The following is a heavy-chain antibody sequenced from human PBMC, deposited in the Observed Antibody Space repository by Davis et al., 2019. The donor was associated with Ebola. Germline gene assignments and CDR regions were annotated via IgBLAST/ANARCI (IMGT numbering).Heavy chain of an antibody. CDR2: ISPDGNEK. V-gene: IGHV3-30*03. D-gene: IGHD6-13*01. CDR3: ARAGGYSSSWYGY. CDR1: SFSFKTFG. J-gene: IGHJ4*02. Sequence: GGSLRLSCTTSSFSFKTFGMHWVRHVPGKGLEWVAVISPDGNEKIYADSVKGRFIISRDNSKNTLYLQMNSLRAEDTAVYYCARAGGYSSSWYGYWGQGTLVTVSS.